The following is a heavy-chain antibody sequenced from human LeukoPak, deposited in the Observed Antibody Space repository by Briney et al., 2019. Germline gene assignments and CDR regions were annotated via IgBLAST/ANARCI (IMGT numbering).Heavy chain of an antibody. J-gene: IGHJ4*02. CDR1: GGSFSGYY. V-gene: IGHV4-34*01. D-gene: IGHD1-26*01. Sequence: PSETLSLTCAVYGGSFSGYYWSWIRQPPGKGLEWIGSIYYSGSTSYNPSLKSRVTISLDTSKNQFSLKLTSVTAADTAVYYCAREEWEPLFDYWGQGTLVTVSS. CDR3: AREEWEPLFDY. CDR2: IYYSGST.